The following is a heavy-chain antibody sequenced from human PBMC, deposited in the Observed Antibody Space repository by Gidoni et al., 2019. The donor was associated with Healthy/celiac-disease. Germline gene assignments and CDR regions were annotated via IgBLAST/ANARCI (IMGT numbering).Heavy chain of an antibody. CDR3: ARDQAWNDYVWGSTETDYFDY. CDR1: GFTFSSYS. J-gene: IGHJ4*02. CDR2: ISSSSSYI. Sequence: EVQLVESGGGLVKPGGSLRLSCAASGFTFSSYSMNWVRQAPGKGLEWVSSISSSSSYIYYADSVKGRFTISRDNAKNSLYLQMNSLRAEDTAVYYCARDQAWNDYVWGSTETDYFDYWGQGTLVTVSS. V-gene: IGHV3-21*01. D-gene: IGHD3-16*01.